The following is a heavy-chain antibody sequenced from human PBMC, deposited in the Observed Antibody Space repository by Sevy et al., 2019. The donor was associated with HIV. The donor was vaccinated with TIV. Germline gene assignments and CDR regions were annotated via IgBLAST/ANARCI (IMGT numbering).Heavy chain of an antibody. V-gene: IGHV4-30-2*01. J-gene: IGHJ5*02. CDR3: ARGSGTSRYYDH. D-gene: IGHD3-9*01. CDR2: IYHSGST. CDR1: GDSTGSGGYY. Sequence: SETLSLTCPVSGDSTGSGGYYWSWIRQPLGKALEWIGCIYHSGSTFHNPSLQSRVTISVDRSKNQFSLKLMSVTAADTAVYYCARGSGTSRYYDHWGQGTLVTVSS.